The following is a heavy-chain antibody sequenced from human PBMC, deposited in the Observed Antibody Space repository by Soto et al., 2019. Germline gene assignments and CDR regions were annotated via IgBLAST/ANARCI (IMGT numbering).Heavy chain of an antibody. V-gene: IGHV4-31*03. J-gene: IGHJ4*02. CDR1: GGSISSGGYY. CDR3: ARWNSMTTVTTRFFDY. D-gene: IGHD4-17*01. CDR2: IFYSGST. Sequence: QVQLQESGPGLVKPSQTLSLTCTVSGGSISSGGYYWSWIRQQPGRGLEWIGYIFYSGSTYYNPSLKSRLTITVDTSRNQFSLNLSSVTAADTAIYYCARWNSMTTVTTRFFDYWGQGTLVTVSS.